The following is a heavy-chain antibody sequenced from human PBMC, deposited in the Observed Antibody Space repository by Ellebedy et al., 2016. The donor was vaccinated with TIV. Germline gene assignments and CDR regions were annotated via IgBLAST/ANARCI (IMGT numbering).Heavy chain of an antibody. J-gene: IGHJ5*02. V-gene: IGHV4-39*07. Sequence: MPSETLSLTCTVSGGSISNSDYYWNWIRQPPGKGLEWIGSIYYSGSAYYNPSLKSPVTVSVDTSKNQFSLNLSSLTAAETAVYYCARDPALPRGRFDTWGQGTLVTVSS. CDR2: IYYSGSA. CDR3: ARDPALPRGRFDT. CDR1: GGSISNSDYY.